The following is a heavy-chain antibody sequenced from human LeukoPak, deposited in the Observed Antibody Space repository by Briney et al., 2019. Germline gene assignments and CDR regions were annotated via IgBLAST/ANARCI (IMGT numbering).Heavy chain of an antibody. V-gene: IGHV3-23*01. J-gene: IGHJ4*02. CDR1: GFTFSSYA. Sequence: GGSLRLSCAASGFTFSSYAMSWVRQAPGKGLEWVSAISGNGGSTYYADSVKGRFTISRDNSKNTLYLQMNSLRAEDTAVYCCAKDDEWIVGATMDYWGQGTLVTVSS. D-gene: IGHD1-26*01. CDR3: AKDDEWIVGATMDY. CDR2: ISGNGGST.